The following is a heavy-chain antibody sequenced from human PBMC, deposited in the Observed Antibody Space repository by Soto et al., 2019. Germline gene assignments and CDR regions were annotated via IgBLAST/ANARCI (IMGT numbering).Heavy chain of an antibody. D-gene: IGHD3-10*01. CDR3: ARGDLRAVGENYDWFDP. CDR1: SGSISSSNW. CDR2: IYHSGST. Sequence: TLSLTCAVSSGSISSSNWWSWVRQPPGKGLEWIGEIYHSGSTNYNPSLKSRVTISVDKSKNQFSLKLSSVTAADTAVYYCARGDLRAVGENYDWFDPWGQGTLVTVSS. J-gene: IGHJ5*02. V-gene: IGHV4-4*02.